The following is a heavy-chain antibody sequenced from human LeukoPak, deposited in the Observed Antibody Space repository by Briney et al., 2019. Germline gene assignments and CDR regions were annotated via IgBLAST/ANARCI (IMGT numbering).Heavy chain of an antibody. V-gene: IGHV1-18*01. CDR2: ISTYNGNT. J-gene: IGHJ4*02. D-gene: IGHD3-22*01. CDR1: GYTFSDFG. Sequence: ASVKVSCKASGYTFSDFGISWVRQAPGQGLEWMGWISTYNGNTNYVQKLQGRVAINTDTSTSTAYMELRSLRSDDTAVYYCARDCDRSGYYCYWGQGTLVTVSS. CDR3: ARDCDRSGYYCY.